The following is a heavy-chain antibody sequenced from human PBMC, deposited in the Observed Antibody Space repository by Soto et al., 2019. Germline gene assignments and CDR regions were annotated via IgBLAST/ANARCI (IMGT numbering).Heavy chain of an antibody. CDR1: GYSFTSYW. D-gene: IGHD6-19*01. CDR2: IDPSDSYT. Sequence: GESLKISCKGSGYSFTSYWISWVRQMPVKGLEWMGRIDPSDSYTNYSPSFQGHVTISADKSISTAYLQWSSLKASDTAMYYCASSRKRWLAYYSYGMDVWGKGTTVPVSS. J-gene: IGHJ6*04. V-gene: IGHV5-10-1*01. CDR3: ASSRKRWLAYYSYGMDV.